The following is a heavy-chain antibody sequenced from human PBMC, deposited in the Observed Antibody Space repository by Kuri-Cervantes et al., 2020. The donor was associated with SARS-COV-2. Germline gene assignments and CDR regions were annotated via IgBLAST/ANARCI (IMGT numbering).Heavy chain of an antibody. CDR3: ARERSTLLSFDY. J-gene: IGHJ4*02. CDR1: GYTFTGYY. Sequence: ASVKVSCQDSGYTFTGYYMHWLRQAPGQGLEWMGWINPNSCGTNYAQKFQGRVTMNRDTSISTAYVELSSLRSDYTAMYCCARERSTLLSFDYWGQGTLVTVSS. CDR2: INPNSCGT. V-gene: IGHV1-2*02. D-gene: IGHD2-15*01.